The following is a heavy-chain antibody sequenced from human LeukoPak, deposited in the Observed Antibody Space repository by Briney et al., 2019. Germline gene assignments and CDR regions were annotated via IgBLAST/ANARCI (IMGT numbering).Heavy chain of an antibody. J-gene: IGHJ4*02. Sequence: GSSVKVSFKASGGTFSSYAISWVRQAPGQGLEWMGRIIPIFGTANYAQKFQGRVTITTDESTSTAYMELSSLRSEDTAVYYCAREGDDFWSGYYIDYWGQGTLVTVSS. CDR3: AREGDDFWSGYYIDY. CDR1: GGTFSSYA. CDR2: IIPIFGTA. D-gene: IGHD3-3*01. V-gene: IGHV1-69*05.